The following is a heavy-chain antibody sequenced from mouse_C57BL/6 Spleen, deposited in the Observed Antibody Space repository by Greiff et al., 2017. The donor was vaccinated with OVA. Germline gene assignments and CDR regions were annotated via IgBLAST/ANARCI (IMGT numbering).Heavy chain of an antibody. CDR1: GYAFSSYW. CDR2: IYPGDGDT. CDR3: ARQLRRYAMDY. V-gene: IGHV1-80*01. J-gene: IGHJ4*01. Sequence: QVQLQQSGAELVKPGASVKISCKASGYAFSSYWMYWVQQRPGKGLEWIGQIYPGDGDTNYNGKFKGKATLTADKSSSTAYMQLSSLTSEDSAVYFCARQLRRYAMDYWGQGTSVTVSS. D-gene: IGHD3-2*02.